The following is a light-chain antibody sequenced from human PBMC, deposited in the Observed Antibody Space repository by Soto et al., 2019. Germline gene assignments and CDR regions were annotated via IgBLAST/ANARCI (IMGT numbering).Light chain of an antibody. CDR3: SSYRI. V-gene: IGLV2-14*01. Sequence: QSALTQPASVSGSPGQSITISCTGTSSDVGGYNYVSWYQQHPGKAPKLMIFEVSNRPSGVSNRFSGSKSGNTASLTISGLQAEDEADYYCSSYRIFGGGTKLTVL. J-gene: IGLJ2*01. CDR2: EVS. CDR1: SSDVGGYNY.